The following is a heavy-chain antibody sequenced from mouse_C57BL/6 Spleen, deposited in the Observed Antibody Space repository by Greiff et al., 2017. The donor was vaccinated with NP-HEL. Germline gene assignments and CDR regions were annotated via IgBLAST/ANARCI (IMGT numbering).Heavy chain of an antibody. CDR1: GYSITSDY. CDR3: ARGENYYGSRGDWYFDV. CDR2: ISYSGST. D-gene: IGHD1-1*01. Sequence: VQLKESGPGLAKPSQTLSLTCSVTGYSITSDYWNWIRKFPGNKLEYMGYISYSGSTYYNPSLKSRISITRDTSKNQYYLQLNSVTTEDTATYYCARGENYYGSRGDWYFDVGGTGTTVTVSS. J-gene: IGHJ1*03. V-gene: IGHV3-8*01.